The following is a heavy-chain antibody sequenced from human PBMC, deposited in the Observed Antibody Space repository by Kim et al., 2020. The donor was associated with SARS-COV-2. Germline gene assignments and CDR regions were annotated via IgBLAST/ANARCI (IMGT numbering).Heavy chain of an antibody. CDR3: AKLRTGTKWKVADY. V-gene: IGHV3-30*02. D-gene: IGHD1-7*01. J-gene: IGHJ4*02. Sequence: ADSVKGRFTISRDNSKNTLYLQMNSLRAEDTAVYYCAKLRTGTKWKVADYWGQGTLVTVSS.